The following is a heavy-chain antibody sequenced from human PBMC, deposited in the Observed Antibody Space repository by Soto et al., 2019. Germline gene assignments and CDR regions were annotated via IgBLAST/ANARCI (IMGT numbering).Heavy chain of an antibody. CDR1: GGTFSSYA. CDR2: IIPIFGTA. CDR3: ARGVGPSLPWFDP. Sequence: GASVKVSCKASGGTFSSYAISWVRQAPGQGPEWMGGIIPIFGTANYAQKFQGRVTITADESTSTAYMELSSLRSEDTAVYYCARGVGPSLPWFDPWGQGTLVTVSS. V-gene: IGHV1-69*13. J-gene: IGHJ5*02.